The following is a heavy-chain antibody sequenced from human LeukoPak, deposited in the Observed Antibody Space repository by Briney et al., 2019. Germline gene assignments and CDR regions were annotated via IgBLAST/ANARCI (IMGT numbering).Heavy chain of an antibody. CDR2: IKQDGSEK. CDR3: ARDRFGITMVRGVIRSLDY. CDR1: GLTFSSYW. Sequence: GGSLRLSCAASGLTFSSYWMSWVRQAPGKGLERVANIKQDGSEKYYVDSVKGRSTTSRDNAKNSLYLQMNSLRAEDTAVYYCARDRFGITMVRGVIRSLDYWGQGTLVTVSS. D-gene: IGHD3-10*01. J-gene: IGHJ4*02. V-gene: IGHV3-7*01.